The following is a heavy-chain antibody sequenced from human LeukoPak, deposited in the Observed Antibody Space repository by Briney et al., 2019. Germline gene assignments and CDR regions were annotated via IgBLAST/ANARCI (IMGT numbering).Heavy chain of an antibody. D-gene: IGHD3-22*01. CDR2: ISSSGSTI. J-gene: IGHJ4*02. V-gene: IGHV3-48*03. CDR3: ARGGYYYFDY. Sequence: GGSLILSCAASGFTFSSYEMNWVRQAPGKGLEWVSYISSSGSTIYYADSVKGRFTISRDNAKNSLYLQMNSLRAEDTAVYYCARGGYYYFDYWGQGTLVTVSS. CDR1: GFTFSSYE.